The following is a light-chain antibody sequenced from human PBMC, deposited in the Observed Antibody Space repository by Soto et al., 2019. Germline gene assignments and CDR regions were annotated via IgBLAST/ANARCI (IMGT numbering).Light chain of an antibody. J-gene: IGKJ5*01. CDR1: QGISSY. V-gene: IGKV1-8*01. CDR2: AAS. CDR3: RQHDSYPIT. Sequence: AIRMTQSPSSLSASTGDRVTITCRASQGISSYLAWYQQKPGKAPKLLIYAASTLQSGVPSRFSGSGSGTEFTLTISSLQPEDSATYYCRQHDSYPITFGQGTRLEIK.